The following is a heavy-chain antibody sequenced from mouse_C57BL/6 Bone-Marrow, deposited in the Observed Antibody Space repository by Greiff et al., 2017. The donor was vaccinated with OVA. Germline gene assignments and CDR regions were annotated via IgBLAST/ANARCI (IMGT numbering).Heavy chain of an antibody. CDR3: TVVAADYAMDY. Sequence: QVQLQQSGAELVRPGASVTLSCKASGYTFTDYEMHWVKQTPVHGLEWIGAIDPETGGTAYNQTFKGKAILTADKSSSTAYMELRSLTSEDSAVYYSTVVAADYAMDYWGQGTSVTVSS. CDR1: GYTFTDYE. J-gene: IGHJ4*01. D-gene: IGHD1-1*01. V-gene: IGHV1-15*01. CDR2: IDPETGGT.